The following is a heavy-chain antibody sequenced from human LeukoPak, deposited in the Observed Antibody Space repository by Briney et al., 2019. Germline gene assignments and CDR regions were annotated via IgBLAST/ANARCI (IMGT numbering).Heavy chain of an antibody. CDR3: ARLLYYYDSSGYPDY. D-gene: IGHD3-22*01. CDR2: IYYSGST. CDR1: GGSISSSSYY. J-gene: IGHJ4*02. V-gene: IGHV4-39*01. Sequence: SETLSLTCTVSGGSISSSSYYWGWIRQPPGKGLEWIGSIYYSGSTYYNPSLKSRVTISVGTSKNQFSLKLSSVTAADTAVYYCARLLYYYDSSGYPDYWGQGTLVTVSS.